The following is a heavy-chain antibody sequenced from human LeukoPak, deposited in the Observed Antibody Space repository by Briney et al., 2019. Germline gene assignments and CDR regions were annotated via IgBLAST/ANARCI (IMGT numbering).Heavy chain of an antibody. J-gene: IGHJ4*03. CDR1: GGSISSYY. D-gene: IGHD4-17*01. Sequence: SETLSLTCTVSGGSISSYYWSWIRQPPGKGLEWIGYIYDSGSTNYNPSLKSRVTISADTSNNQFSLKLSSVTAADTAVYYCVRHLKRKDYGGYGPCFDNWGHGTLVTVSS. CDR3: VRHLKRKDYGGYGPCFDN. CDR2: IYDSGST. V-gene: IGHV4-59*08.